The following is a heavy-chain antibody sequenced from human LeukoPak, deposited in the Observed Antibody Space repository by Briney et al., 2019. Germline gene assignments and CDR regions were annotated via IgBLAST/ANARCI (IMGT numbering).Heavy chain of an antibody. D-gene: IGHD5-18*01. CDR3: AKGAHKAMVLFSVVPRSVDSYY. V-gene: IGHV3-30*02. J-gene: IGHJ4*02. CDR1: GFTLTSYG. Sequence: GGSLRLSCAASGFTLTSYGTHSVCQAPRKGLEWVAFIRIERSNKYYADSVKGRFTISRDNSKNALYLQMNSLRAEDTAVYYCAKGAHKAMVLFSVVPRSVDSYYWGQGTPVTVSS. CDR2: IRIERSNK.